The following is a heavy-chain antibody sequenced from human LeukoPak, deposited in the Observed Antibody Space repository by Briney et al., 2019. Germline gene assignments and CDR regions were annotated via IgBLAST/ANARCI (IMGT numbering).Heavy chain of an antibody. V-gene: IGHV1-69*01. J-gene: IGHJ3*01. CDR3: ATESDGGAFDV. Sequence: SVKVSCKISGGSLIIYTLSWVRQASGQGLEWMGGIIPMFGTANYAQKFQGRVNITADESTSTAFMELSSLTSEDTTIYYCATESDGGAFDVWGQGTMVSVSS. CDR1: GGSLIIYT. CDR2: IIPMFGTA. D-gene: IGHD3-10*01.